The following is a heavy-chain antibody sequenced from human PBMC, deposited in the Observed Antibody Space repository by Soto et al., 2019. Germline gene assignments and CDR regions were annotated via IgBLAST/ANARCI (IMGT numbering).Heavy chain of an antibody. Sequence: QVQLVQSGAEVKKPGSSVKVSCKASGGTFSSYAISWVRQAPGQGLEWMGGIIPIFGTANYAQKFQGRVTITADKSTSTAYMELSSLRSEDTAVYYCATRRYMVRGVPYYYYGMDVWGQGTTVTVSS. CDR2: IIPIFGTA. CDR3: ATRRYMVRGVPYYYYGMDV. CDR1: GGTFSSYA. V-gene: IGHV1-69*06. D-gene: IGHD3-10*01. J-gene: IGHJ6*02.